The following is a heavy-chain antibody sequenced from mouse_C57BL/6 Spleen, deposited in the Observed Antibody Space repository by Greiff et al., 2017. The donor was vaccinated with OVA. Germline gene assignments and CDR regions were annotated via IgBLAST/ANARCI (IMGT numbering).Heavy chain of an antibody. D-gene: IGHD1-1*01. J-gene: IGHJ2*01. CDR2: IDPNSGGT. CDR3: ARGLFPITTEYFDY. Sequence: QVQLQQPGAELVKPGASVKLSCKASGYTFTSYWMHWVKQRPGRGLEWIGRIDPNSGGTKYNEKFKSKATLTVDKHSGTAYMQLSSLTSEDSAVYYCARGLFPITTEYFDYWGQGTTLTVSS. CDR1: GYTFTSYW. V-gene: IGHV1-72*01.